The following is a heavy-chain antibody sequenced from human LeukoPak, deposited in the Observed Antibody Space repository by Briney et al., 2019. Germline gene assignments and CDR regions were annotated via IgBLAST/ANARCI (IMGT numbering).Heavy chain of an antibody. CDR2: INSDGSST. CDR3: ARAPLTTYYYDTF. Sequence: GSLLLSCAASGFTFSSYWMHWVRQAPGKGLVWVSRINSDGSSTSYADSVKGRFTISRDNAKNTLYLQMNSLRAEDTAVYYCARAPLTTYYYDTFGGQGTLVTVSS. V-gene: IGHV3-74*01. J-gene: IGHJ4*02. D-gene: IGHD3-22*01. CDR1: GFTFSSYW.